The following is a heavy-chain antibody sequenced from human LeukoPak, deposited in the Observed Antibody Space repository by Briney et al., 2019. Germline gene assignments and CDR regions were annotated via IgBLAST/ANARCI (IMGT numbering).Heavy chain of an antibody. CDR3: ARQYYDYVWGTHPYYFDY. D-gene: IGHD3-16*01. CDR2: IYSRGNT. J-gene: IGHJ4*02. CDR1: SFTSYW. V-gene: IGHV4-39*07. Sequence: SFTSYWIGWIRQPPGKGLEWIGSIYSRGNTYYNPSLKSRVTISVDTSKNQIFLKLSSVTAADTAVYYCARQYYDYVWGTHPYYFDYWGQGTLVTVSS.